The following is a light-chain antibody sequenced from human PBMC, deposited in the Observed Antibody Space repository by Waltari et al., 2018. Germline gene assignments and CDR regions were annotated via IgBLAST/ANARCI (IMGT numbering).Light chain of an antibody. J-gene: IGKJ4*01. CDR2: RAS. V-gene: IGKV1-5*03. CDR3: QHYGSNTVSYN. Sequence: IQMTQSPATLSAFVGDRVSLTCRASQSIGTWLAWYQQKPGKAPELLIYRASTLQSGVPSRFSASGSGTEFTLSISDLQALDSATYYCQHYGSNTVSYNFGGGTKVEI. CDR1: QSIGTW.